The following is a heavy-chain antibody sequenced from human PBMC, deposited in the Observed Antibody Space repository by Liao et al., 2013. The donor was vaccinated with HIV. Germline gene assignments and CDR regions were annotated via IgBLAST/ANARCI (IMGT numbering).Heavy chain of an antibody. CDR1: GESFSDHT. D-gene: IGHD6-19*01. CDR3: AKVRQWLASGGEALDI. V-gene: IGHV4-34*01. J-gene: IGHJ3*02. Sequence: QMQLQESGPGLVKPSETLSLTCDVDGESFSDHTWSWIRQTPGKGMEWIGEISHSGDTNYNPSLKSRVTISGDISLRLKSVTAADTAVYFCAKVRQWLASGGEALDIWGHGTMVTVSS. CDR2: ISHSGDT.